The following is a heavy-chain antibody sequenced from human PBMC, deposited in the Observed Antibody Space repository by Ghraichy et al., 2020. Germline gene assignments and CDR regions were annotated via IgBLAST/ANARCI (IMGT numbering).Heavy chain of an antibody. CDR2: IYYSGST. CDR3: ARHTGSERWFDP. Sequence: SETLSLTCTVSGGSINYYYWSWIRQPPGKGLEWIGYIYYSGSTNYNPSLKSRVTISVDTSKNQFSLKLSSVTAADTAVYYCARHTGSERWFDPWGQGTLVTVSS. V-gene: IGHV4-59*08. D-gene: IGHD3-10*01. J-gene: IGHJ5*02. CDR1: GGSINYYY.